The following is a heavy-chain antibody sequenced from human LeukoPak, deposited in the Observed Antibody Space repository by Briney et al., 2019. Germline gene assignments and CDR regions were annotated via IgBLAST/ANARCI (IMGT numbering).Heavy chain of an antibody. CDR3: ARHRVAAGGIQVDY. CDR1: GYTFTGYY. V-gene: IGHV1-2*02. D-gene: IGHD6-13*01. Sequence: ASVKVSFKASGYTFTGYYMHWVRQAPGQGLEWMGWINPNCGGTNYAQKFQSRVTMTRDTSISTAYMELSRLRSDDTAVNYCARHRVAAGGIQVDYWGQGTLVTVSS. CDR2: INPNCGGT. J-gene: IGHJ4*02.